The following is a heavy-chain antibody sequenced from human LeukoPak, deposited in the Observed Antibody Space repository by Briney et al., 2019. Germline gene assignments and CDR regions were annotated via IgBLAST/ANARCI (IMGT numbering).Heavy chain of an antibody. CDR1: GFTVSRNY. Sequence: GGALRVSCAASGFTVSRNYMSWVRQAPGKGLEWVSVIYSGGDTYYADSAQGRFTISRDNSKNTLYLQMNTLRAEDTAVYYCARAAGYSGYDSFVYWGQGTLVTVSS. V-gene: IGHV3-53*01. D-gene: IGHD5-12*01. CDR2: IYSGGDT. J-gene: IGHJ4*02. CDR3: ARAAGYSGYDSFVY.